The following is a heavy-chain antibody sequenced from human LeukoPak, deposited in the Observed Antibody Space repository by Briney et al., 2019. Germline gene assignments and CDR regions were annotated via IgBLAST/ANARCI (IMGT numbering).Heavy chain of an antibody. J-gene: IGHJ4*02. D-gene: IGHD1-26*01. CDR1: GFTFRDYT. CDR2: INKGGTFI. CDR3: ARGGATLGADSFDY. V-gene: IGHV3-21*01. Sequence: GGSLRLSCAASGFTFRDYTMNWVRQSPGEGLEWVSAINKGGTFIKYADSVKGRFAISRDNAKNSLYLQVSSLRAEDTAVYFCARGGATLGADSFDYWGQGTLVTVSS.